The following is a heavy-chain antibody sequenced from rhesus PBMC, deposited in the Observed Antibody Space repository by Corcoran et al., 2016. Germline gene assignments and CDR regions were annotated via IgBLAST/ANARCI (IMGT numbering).Heavy chain of an antibody. D-gene: IGHD3-16*01. CDR3: TSYSSSWSSFEY. Sequence: EVQLVQSGGDLVQPGGSLRLSCAASGFTFNNYWMNWVRQAPGTGLDWVGRIKIKAAGGTVVYAESVEGRFNISRYESKNTLYLQMNSLKTEDTAVYYCTSYSSSWSSFEYWGQGALVTVSS. V-gene: IGHV3-16*02. CDR2: IKIKAAGGTV. CDR1: GFTFNNYW. J-gene: IGHJ4*01.